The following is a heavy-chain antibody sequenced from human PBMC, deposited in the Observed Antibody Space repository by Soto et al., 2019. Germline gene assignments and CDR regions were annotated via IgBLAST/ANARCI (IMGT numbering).Heavy chain of an antibody. Sequence: ASVKVSCKASGGTFSSYAISWVRQAPGQGLEWMGGIIPIFGTANYAQKLQGRVTITADESTSTAYMELSSLRSEDTAVYYCAREPADYYDSSGYDYWGQGTLVTVSS. V-gene: IGHV1-69*13. CDR3: AREPADYYDSSGYDY. CDR1: GGTFSSYA. D-gene: IGHD3-22*01. J-gene: IGHJ4*02. CDR2: IIPIFGTA.